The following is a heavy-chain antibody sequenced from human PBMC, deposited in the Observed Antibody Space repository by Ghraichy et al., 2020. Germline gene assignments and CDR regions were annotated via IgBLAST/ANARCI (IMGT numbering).Heavy chain of an antibody. V-gene: IGHV3-23*01. D-gene: IGHD6-19*01. CDR2: ISGSGGST. CDR3: AKDQWRGKYYFYY. CDR1: GFTFSSYA. J-gene: IGHJ4*02. Sequence: GGSLRLSCAASGFTFSSYAMSGVRQAPGKGLEWVSAISGSGGSTYYADSVKGRFTISRDNSKNTLYLQMNSLRAEDTAVYYCAKDQWRGKYYFYYWGQGTLVTVSS.